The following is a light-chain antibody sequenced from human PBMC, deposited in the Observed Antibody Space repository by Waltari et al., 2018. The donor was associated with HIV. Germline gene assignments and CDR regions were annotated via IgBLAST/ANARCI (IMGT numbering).Light chain of an antibody. CDR2: ANT. Sequence: QSVLTQPPSVSGAPGQRVTIPCTGSSPNIGADYDVHWYQHLPGTAPKLLIYANTHRPSGVPDRFSGSKSGTSASLAITGLQAEDEAEYYCQSYDSSLSGYVVFGGGTKLTVL. CDR3: QSYDSSLSGYVV. CDR1: SPNIGADYD. V-gene: IGLV1-40*01. J-gene: IGLJ2*01.